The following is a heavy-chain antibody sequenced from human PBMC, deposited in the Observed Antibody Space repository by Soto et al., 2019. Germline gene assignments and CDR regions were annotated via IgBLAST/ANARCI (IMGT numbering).Heavy chain of an antibody. V-gene: IGHV1-2*04. CDR2: INPNSGGT. D-gene: IGHD1-26*01. Sequence: GASVKVSCKASGYTFTGYYMHWVRQAPGQGLEWMGWINPNSGGTNYAQKFQGWVTMTRDTSISTASLELSRLRSDVPAVYYCAREGGDGNQWELLRLGGREGGSDPNAGMDYYYYGMDVWGQGTTGTVSS. CDR3: AREGGDGNQWELLRLGGREGGSDPNAGMDYYYYGMDV. J-gene: IGHJ6*02. CDR1: GYTFTGYY.